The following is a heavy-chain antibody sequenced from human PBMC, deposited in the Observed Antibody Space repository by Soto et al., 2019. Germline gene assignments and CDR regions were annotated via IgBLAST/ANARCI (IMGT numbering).Heavy chain of an antibody. CDR1: GYTFNNYW. J-gene: IGHJ3*02. Sequence: GESLKISCKGSGYTFNNYWIGWVRQMPGKGLEYMGRIGPTDSNTNYSPSFEGHVAISADKSITTAYLQWTSLKASDTAMYYCATAAPGLGAFDIWGQGTMVTVSS. CDR2: IGPTDSNT. V-gene: IGHV5-10-1*01. D-gene: IGHD6-13*01. CDR3: ATAAPGLGAFDI.